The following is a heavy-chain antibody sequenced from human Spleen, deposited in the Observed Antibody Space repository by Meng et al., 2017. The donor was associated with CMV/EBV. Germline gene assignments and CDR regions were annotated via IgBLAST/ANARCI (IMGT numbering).Heavy chain of an antibody. J-gene: IGHJ4*02. CDR3: ARELYCGGDCYSSKLDY. CDR2: IYYSGST. CDR1: GGSMKSGGYF. Sequence: SETLSLTCSVSGGSMKSGGYFWSWIRQLPGKGLEWIGYIYYSGSTYYNPSLKSRLSMSVDTSKKQFSLNLTSVTAADTAVYYCARELYCGGDCYSSKLDYWGQGTLVTVSS. D-gene: IGHD2-21*01. V-gene: IGHV4-31*03.